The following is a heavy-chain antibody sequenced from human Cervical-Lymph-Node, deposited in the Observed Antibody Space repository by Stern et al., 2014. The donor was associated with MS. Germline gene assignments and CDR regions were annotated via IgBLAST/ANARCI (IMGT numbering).Heavy chain of an antibody. J-gene: IGHJ5*02. CDR1: GFTFSNYW. Sequence: EMQLVESGGGLVQPGESLRLSCAVSGFTFSNYWMTWVRQAPGKGLEWVASIKTDGSEKSYGASVKGRFTISSDNAQNSLYLQMNSLRAEDTAVYYCARAVRELGTWGQGTLVTVSS. V-gene: IGHV3-7*01. CDR3: ARAVRELGT. CDR2: IKTDGSEK. D-gene: IGHD1-7*01.